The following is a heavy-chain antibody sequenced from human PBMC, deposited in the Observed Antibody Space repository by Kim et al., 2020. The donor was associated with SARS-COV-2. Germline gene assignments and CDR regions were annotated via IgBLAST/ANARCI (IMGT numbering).Heavy chain of an antibody. V-gene: IGHV3-23*01. D-gene: IGHD3-9*01. CDR2: ISGSGGST. J-gene: IGHJ4*02. Sequence: GGSLRLSCAASGFTFSSYAMSWVRQAPGKGLEWVSAISGSGGSTYYADSVKGRFTISRDNSKNTLYLQMNSLRAEDTAVYYCAKVPYYDILTGTHQGGYYFDYWGQGTLVTVSS. CDR1: GFTFSSYA. CDR3: AKVPYYDILTGTHQGGYYFDY.